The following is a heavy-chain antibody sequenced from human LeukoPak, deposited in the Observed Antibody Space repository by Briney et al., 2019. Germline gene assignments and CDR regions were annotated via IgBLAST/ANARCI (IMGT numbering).Heavy chain of an antibody. D-gene: IGHD1-26*01. CDR2: IYYSGST. CDR1: GASISSYH. V-gene: IGHV4-59*01. CDR3: ECGVRYYYGMDV. Sequence: SETLSLTCSVSGASISSYHWSWIRQPPGKGLEWIGYIYYSGSTNYNPSLKSRVTISVDTSKNQSSLKLSSVTAADTAVYYCECGVRYYYGMDVWGLGTTVTVSS. J-gene: IGHJ6*02.